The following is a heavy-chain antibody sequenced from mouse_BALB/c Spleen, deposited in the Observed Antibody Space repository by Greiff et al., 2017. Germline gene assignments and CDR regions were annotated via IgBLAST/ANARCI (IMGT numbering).Heavy chain of an antibody. CDR1: GFTFTDYY. J-gene: IGHJ2*01. CDR2: IRNKANGYTT. CDR3: ARDPPAIYDGYYFDY. D-gene: IGHD2-3*01. Sequence: EVKLVESGGGLVQPGGSLRLSCATSGFTFTDYYMSWVRQPPGKALEWLGFIRNKANGYTTEYSASVKGRFTISRDNSQSILYLQMNTLRAEDSATYYCARDPPAIYDGYYFDYWGQGTTLTVSS. V-gene: IGHV7-3*02.